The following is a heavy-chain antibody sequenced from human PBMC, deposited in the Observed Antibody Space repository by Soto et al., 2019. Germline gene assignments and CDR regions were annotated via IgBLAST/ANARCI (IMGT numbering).Heavy chain of an antibody. D-gene: IGHD3-3*01. CDR3: ARDHDFIMSGWFDP. CDR2: ITSSGSYI. J-gene: IGHJ5*02. CDR1: GFTFINYS. Sequence: ESGGGLVKPGGSLRLSCAASGFTFINYSMNWVRQAPGKGLEWVSSITSSGSYIYYADSVKGRFTISRDNAKNSLSLQMNSLRAEDTAVYYCARDHDFIMSGWFDPWGQGTLVTVSS. V-gene: IGHV3-21*01.